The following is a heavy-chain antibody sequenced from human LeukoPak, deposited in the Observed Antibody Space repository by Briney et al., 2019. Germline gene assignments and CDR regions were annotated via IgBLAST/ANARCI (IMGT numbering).Heavy chain of an antibody. CDR1: GFTFSSSG. CDR3: AKETRGSYSDY. D-gene: IGHD1-26*01. J-gene: IGHJ4*02. V-gene: IGHV3-30*02. Sequence: GGSLRLSCAASGFTFSSSGMHWVRQAPGKGLEWVAFIRYDGTSKYYADSVKGRFTIPRDNSKNTVYLQMNSLRAEDTAVYYCAKETRGSYSDYWGQGTLVTFSA. CDR2: IRYDGTSK.